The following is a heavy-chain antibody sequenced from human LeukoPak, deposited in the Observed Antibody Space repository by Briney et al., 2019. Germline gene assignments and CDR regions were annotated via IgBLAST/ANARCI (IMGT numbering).Heavy chain of an antibody. D-gene: IGHD5-12*01. V-gene: IGHV3-30-3*01. J-gene: IGHJ6*02. CDR2: ISYDGSNK. Sequence: GGSLRLSCAASGFTFSSYAMHWVRQAPGKGLEWVAVISYDGSNKYYADSVKGRFTISRDNSKNTLYLQMNSLRAEDTAVYYCARDRSGYDTPPGGMDVWGQGTTVTVSS. CDR3: ARDRSGYDTPPGGMDV. CDR1: GFTFSSYA.